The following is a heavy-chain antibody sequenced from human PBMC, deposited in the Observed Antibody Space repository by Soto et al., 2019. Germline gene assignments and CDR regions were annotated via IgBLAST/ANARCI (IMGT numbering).Heavy chain of an antibody. CDR1: GGTFSSYT. J-gene: IGHJ4*02. CDR2: IIPILGIA. D-gene: IGHD5-12*01. CDR3: ARSYSGYDSFDY. V-gene: IGHV1-69*02. Sequence: SVKVSCKASGGTFSSYTISWVRQAPGQGLEWMGRIIPILGIANYAQKFQGRVTITADKSTSTAYMELSSLRSEDTAVYYCARSYSGYDSFDYWGQGTLVTVSS.